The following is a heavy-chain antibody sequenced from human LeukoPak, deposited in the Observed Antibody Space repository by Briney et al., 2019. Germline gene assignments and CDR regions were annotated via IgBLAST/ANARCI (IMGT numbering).Heavy chain of an antibody. Sequence: GGSLRLSCAASGFTFSDYYMSWIRQAPGKGLEWVSYISGSGPTIYYADSVKGRFTISRDNAKNSLYLQMNSLRAEDTAVYYCAREAYSSGCDYWGQGTLVTASS. J-gene: IGHJ4*02. V-gene: IGHV3-11*04. CDR3: AREAYSSGCDY. CDR1: GFTFSDYY. D-gene: IGHD6-19*01. CDR2: ISGSGPTI.